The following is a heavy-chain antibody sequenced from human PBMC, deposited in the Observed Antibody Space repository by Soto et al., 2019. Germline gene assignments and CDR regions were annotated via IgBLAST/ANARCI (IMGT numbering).Heavy chain of an antibody. J-gene: IGHJ6*02. CDR2: IYHSGST. CDR1: GYSISSGYY. CDR3: ARGGGSSWYYYYYYGMDV. V-gene: IGHV4-38-2*02. Sequence: SETLSLTCTVSGYSISSGYYWGWIRQPPGKGLEWIGSIYHSGSTYYNPSLKSRVTISVDTSKNQFSLKLSSGTAADTAVYYCARGGGSSWYYYYYYGMDVWGQGTTVTVSS. D-gene: IGHD6-13*01.